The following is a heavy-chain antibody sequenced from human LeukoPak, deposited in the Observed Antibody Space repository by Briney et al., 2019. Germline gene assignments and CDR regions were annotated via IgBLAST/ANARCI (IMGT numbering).Heavy chain of an antibody. CDR3: ARAQSGSYYRYFQH. Sequence: GGSLRLSCAASGFTVSSNYMSWVRQAPGKGLEWVSVIYSGGSIYYTDSVKGRFTISRDNSKNTLYLQMNRLRAEDTAVYYCARAQSGSYYRYFQHWGQGTLVTVSS. CDR2: IYSGGSI. J-gene: IGHJ1*01. CDR1: GFTVSSNY. D-gene: IGHD1-26*01. V-gene: IGHV3-53*01.